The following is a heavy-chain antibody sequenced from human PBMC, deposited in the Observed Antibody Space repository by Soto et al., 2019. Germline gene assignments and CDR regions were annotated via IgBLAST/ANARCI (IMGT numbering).Heavy chain of an antibody. J-gene: IGHJ3*02. D-gene: IGHD6-6*01. CDR2: IYYSGST. V-gene: IGHV4-31*03. CDR3: ARAHIAARVGDAFDI. Sequence: SETLSLTCTVSGGSISSGGYYWSWIRQHPGKGLEWIGYIYYSGSTYYNPSLKSRVTISVGTSKNQFSLKLSSVTAADTAVYYCARAHIAARVGDAFDIWGQGTMVTVSS. CDR1: GGSISSGGYY.